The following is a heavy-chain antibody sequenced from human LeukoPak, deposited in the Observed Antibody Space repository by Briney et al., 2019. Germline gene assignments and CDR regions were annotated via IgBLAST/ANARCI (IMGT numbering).Heavy chain of an antibody. CDR1: GFTFNRYW. D-gene: IGHD3-10*01. CDR2: IKKDGSAK. J-gene: IGHJ6*03. CDR3: ARDGYYGSGSYKYYYYYYYMDV. Sequence: GGSLRLSCAASGFTFNRYWMSWVRQAPGKELQWVANIKKDGSAKYYVDSVKGRFTISRDNAKNSLYLQMNSLRAEDTAVYYCARDGYYGSGSYKYYYYYYYMDVWGKGTTVTVSS. V-gene: IGHV3-7*01.